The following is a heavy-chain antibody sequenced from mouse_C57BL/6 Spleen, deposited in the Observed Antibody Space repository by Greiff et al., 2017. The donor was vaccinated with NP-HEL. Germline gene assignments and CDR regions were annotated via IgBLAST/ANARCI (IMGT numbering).Heavy chain of an antibody. V-gene: IGHV1-50*01. CDR1: GYTFTSYW. D-gene: IGHD2-4*01. Sequence: QVQLQQPGAELVKPGASVKLSCKASGYTFTSYWMQWVKQRPGQGLEWIGEIDPSDSYTNYNQKFKGKATLTVDTSSSTAYMQLSSLTSEDSAVYYCARRRGGLQAVDYWGQGTTLTVSS. J-gene: IGHJ2*01. CDR2: IDPSDSYT. CDR3: ARRRGGLQAVDY.